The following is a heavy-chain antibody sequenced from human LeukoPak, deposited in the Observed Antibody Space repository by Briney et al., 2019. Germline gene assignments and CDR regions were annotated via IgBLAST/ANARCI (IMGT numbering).Heavy chain of an antibody. Sequence: GGSLRLSCAASGFIFNTYGMHWVRQAPGKGLEWVAFIRNDGCDKYYAVSVKGRFTISRDNSKSTLYLQMNSLRVEDTALYYCAKDRAYGQFLWGNDYWGQGTLVTVSS. CDR3: AKDRAYGQFLWGNDY. D-gene: IGHD2-21*01. V-gene: IGHV3-30*02. CDR2: IRNDGCDK. J-gene: IGHJ4*02. CDR1: GFIFNTYG.